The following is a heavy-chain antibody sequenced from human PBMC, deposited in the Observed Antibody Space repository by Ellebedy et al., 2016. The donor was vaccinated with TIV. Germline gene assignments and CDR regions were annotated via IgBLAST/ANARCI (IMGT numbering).Heavy chain of an antibody. Sequence: GESLKISXSASGFTFSNYVMSWVRQAPGKGLQWVSGISRIDDSTYYADSVKGRFTISRDNPKNTLYLQMNNLRAEDTAVYYCAKGRDDDGDYVFDSWGQGTLVTVSS. CDR3: AKGRDDDGDYVFDS. CDR2: ISRIDDST. J-gene: IGHJ4*02. CDR1: GFTFSNYV. V-gene: IGHV3-23*01. D-gene: IGHD4-17*01.